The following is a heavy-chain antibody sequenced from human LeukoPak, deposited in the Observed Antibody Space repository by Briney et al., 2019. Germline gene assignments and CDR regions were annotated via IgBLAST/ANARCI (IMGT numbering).Heavy chain of an antibody. CDR1: GFAFSSHA. CDR3: ARGSTYDFWSGDALDV. J-gene: IGHJ3*01. Sequence: GGSLRLSCAASGFAFSSHAMTWVRQAPGKGLEWVSSISGSAEKTYYADSVKGRFTISRDSSQKILNLQMNNLSVEDTAIYYCARGSTYDFWSGDALDVWGQGTMVTVAS. CDR2: ISGSAEKT. D-gene: IGHD3-3*01. V-gene: IGHV3-23*01.